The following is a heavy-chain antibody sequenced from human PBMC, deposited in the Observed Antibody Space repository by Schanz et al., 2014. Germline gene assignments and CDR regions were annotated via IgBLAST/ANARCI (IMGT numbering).Heavy chain of an antibody. CDR2: ISAFDDKT. D-gene: IGHD6-19*01. CDR1: GYTFTTYY. CDR3: AASSGWHPSTDY. V-gene: IGHV1-18*04. Sequence: QVQLVQSGAEVKKPGVSVKVSCKASGYTFTTYYIHWVRQAPGQGLEWMGWISAFDDKTDYAQNFQGRLIMTTDTSTTTVYMELRGLRSDDTAVYYCAASSGWHPSTDYWGQGTLVTVSS. J-gene: IGHJ4*02.